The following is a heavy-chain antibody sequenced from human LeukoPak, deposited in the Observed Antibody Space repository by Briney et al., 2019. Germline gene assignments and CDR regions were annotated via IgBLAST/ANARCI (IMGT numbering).Heavy chain of an antibody. CDR3: ARDWGVEGRPGYTDV. CDR2: ISAYNGNT. Sequence: ASVKVSCKASGYTFTSYGISWVRQAPGQGLEWMGWISAYNGNTNYAQKLQGRVTMTTDTPTSTAYMELRSLRSDDTAVYYCARDWGVEGRPGYTDVWGKGTTVTVSS. V-gene: IGHV1-18*01. D-gene: IGHD6-6*01. CDR1: GYTFTSYG. J-gene: IGHJ6*03.